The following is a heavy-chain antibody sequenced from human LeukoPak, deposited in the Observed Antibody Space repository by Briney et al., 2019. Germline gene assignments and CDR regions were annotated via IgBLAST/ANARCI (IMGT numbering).Heavy chain of an antibody. V-gene: IGHV3-7*01. Sequence: GGSLRLSCAASGFTFSGHWMSWVRQAPGKGLEWVANINQGGSDKYYVDSVKGRFTISRDNANNLLYLQMNSLRGEDTAMYYCTRDRSRAEDDWGQGTLVTVSS. CDR3: TRDRSRAEDD. CDR1: GFTFSGHW. D-gene: IGHD1-14*01. J-gene: IGHJ4*02. CDR2: INQGGSDK.